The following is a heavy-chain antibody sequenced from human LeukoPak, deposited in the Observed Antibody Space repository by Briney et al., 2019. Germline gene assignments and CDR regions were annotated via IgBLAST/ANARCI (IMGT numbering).Heavy chain of an antibody. CDR2: ISPPGGTP. J-gene: IGHJ5*02. CDR1: GFTFSNYA. Sequence: PGGSLRLSCAASGFTFSNYAMTWVRQAPGKGLEWVSTISPPGGTPYYADSVKGRFTISRDNSKNTLYLQMNSLRAEDTAVYYCARRSRYSSSSIWFDPWGQGTLVTVSS. D-gene: IGHD6-6*01. CDR3: ARRSRYSSSSIWFDP. V-gene: IGHV3-23*01.